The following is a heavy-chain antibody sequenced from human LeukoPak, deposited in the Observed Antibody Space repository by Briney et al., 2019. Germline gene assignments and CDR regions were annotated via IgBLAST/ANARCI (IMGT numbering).Heavy chain of an antibody. Sequence: PGGSLRLSCAASGFTFSDYGMHWVRQAPGKGLEWVSAISGSGGSTYYADSVKGRFTISRDNSKNTLYLQMNSLRAEDTAVYSCAKEGYCSGGTCYGGYLVFYYYMDVWGKGTTVTVSS. CDR1: GFTFSDYG. D-gene: IGHD2-15*01. CDR2: ISGSGGST. J-gene: IGHJ6*03. V-gene: IGHV3-23*01. CDR3: AKEGYCSGGTCYGGYLVFYYYMDV.